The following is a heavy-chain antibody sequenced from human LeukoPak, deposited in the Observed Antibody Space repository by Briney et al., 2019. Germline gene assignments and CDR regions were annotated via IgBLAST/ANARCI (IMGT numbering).Heavy chain of an antibody. J-gene: IGHJ4*02. V-gene: IGHV3-30*18. CDR2: ISYDGSNK. CDR3: AKDQCSSTSCYVFDY. CDR1: GFTFSSYG. D-gene: IGHD2-2*01. Sequence: GGSLRLSCAASGFTFSSYGMHWVRQAPGKGLEWVAVISYDGSNKYYADSVKGRFTISRDNSKNTLYLQMNGLRAEDTAVYYCAKDQCSSTSCYVFDYWGQGTLVTVSS.